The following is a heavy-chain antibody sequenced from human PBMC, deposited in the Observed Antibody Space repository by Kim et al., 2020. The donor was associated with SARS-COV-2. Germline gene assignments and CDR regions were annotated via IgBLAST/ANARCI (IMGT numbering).Heavy chain of an antibody. Sequence: TNYYPTLKRRVTISVDTSKNQFSLKLSSVTAADTAVYYCASSSGTTVTDYWGQGTLVTVSS. CDR2: T. D-gene: IGHD4-17*01. V-gene: IGHV4-59*01. J-gene: IGHJ4*02. CDR3: ASSSGTTVTDY.